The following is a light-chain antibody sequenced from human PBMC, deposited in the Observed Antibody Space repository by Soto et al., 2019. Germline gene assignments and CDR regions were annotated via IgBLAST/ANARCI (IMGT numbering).Light chain of an antibody. J-gene: IGKJ2*01. CDR1: QSISSY. CDR3: QQSYSTPGYT. CDR2: AAS. Sequence: DIQMTQSPSSLSASVGDRVTITCRASQSISSYLNWYQQKPGKAPKLLIYAASSLQSGVPSRFSGRGSGTDFTLTISSLQPEDFATYYCQQSYSTPGYTFGQGTKLEIK. V-gene: IGKV1-39*01.